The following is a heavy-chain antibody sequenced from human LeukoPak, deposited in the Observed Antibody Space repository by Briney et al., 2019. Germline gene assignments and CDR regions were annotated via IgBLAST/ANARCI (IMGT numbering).Heavy chain of an antibody. CDR3: ARDPSYCSSTSRYVGSPLYYYYPMDV. CDR1: GFTFSTSG. Sequence: GRSLRLSCAASGFTFSTSGMHWVRQAPGKGLEWVAVIWFDGSNKHYADSVKGRFTISRDNSENTLYLQMNSLRAEDTAVYYCARDPSYCSSTSRYVGSPLYYYYPMDVWGQGTTVTVSS. D-gene: IGHD2-2*01. CDR2: IWFDGSNK. J-gene: IGHJ6*02. V-gene: IGHV3-33*01.